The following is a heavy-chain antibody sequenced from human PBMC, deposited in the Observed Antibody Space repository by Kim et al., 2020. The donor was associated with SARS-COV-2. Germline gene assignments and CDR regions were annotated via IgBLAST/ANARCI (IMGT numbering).Heavy chain of an antibody. J-gene: IGHJ4*02. D-gene: IGHD1-26*01. CDR3: AREQRWELLPPDD. Sequence: YADSVKGRFTISRDNAKNSLYLQMDRRGAEDTAVYYCAREQRWELLPPDDWGQGTLVTVSS. V-gene: IGHV3-11*04.